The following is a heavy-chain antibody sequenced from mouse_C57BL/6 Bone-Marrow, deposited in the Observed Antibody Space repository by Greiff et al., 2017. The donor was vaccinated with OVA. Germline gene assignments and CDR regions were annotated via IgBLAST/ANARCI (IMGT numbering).Heavy chain of an antibody. CDR1: GYTFTDYY. D-gene: IGHD1-1*01. CDR3: ARGASTVVDY. J-gene: IGHJ2*01. Sequence: EVQLQQSGPELVKPGASVKISCKASGYTFTDYYMNWVKQSHGKSLEWIGDINPNNGGTSYNQKFKGKATLTVDKSSSTAYMELRSLTSEDSAVYYCARGASTVVDYWGQGTTLTVSS. V-gene: IGHV1-26*01. CDR2: INPNNGGT.